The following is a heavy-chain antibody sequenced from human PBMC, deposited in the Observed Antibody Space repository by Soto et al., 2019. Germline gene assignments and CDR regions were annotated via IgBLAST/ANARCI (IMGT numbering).Heavy chain of an antibody. J-gene: IGHJ4*02. D-gene: IGHD3-10*01. CDR2: ISGTGGST. Sequence: EVQLLESGGGLVQPGGSLRLSCAASGFIFSNYVLSWVRQAPGKGLEWVSAISGTGGSTYYADSVKGRFTISRDNSKNMLYVQMNSLRVEDTAVYYCAKEGKRVRGPDYWGQGTLVTVSS. V-gene: IGHV3-23*01. CDR1: GFIFSNYV. CDR3: AKEGKRVRGPDY.